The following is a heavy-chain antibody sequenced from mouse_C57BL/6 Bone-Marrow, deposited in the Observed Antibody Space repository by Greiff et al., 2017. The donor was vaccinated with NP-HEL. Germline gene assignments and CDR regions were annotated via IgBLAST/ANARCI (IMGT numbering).Heavy chain of an antibody. V-gene: IGHV1-76*01. J-gene: IGHJ4*01. D-gene: IGHD2-3*01. CDR3: ARGLLRGYAMDY. CDR1: GYTFTDYY. CDR2: IYPGSGNP. Sequence: VQGVESGAELVRPGASVKLSCKASGYTFTDYYINWVKQRPGQGLEWIARIYPGSGNPSYNEKFKGKATLTAAKSSRTAYMQLSSRTSEDAAVDFCARGLLRGYAMDYWGQGTSVTVSS.